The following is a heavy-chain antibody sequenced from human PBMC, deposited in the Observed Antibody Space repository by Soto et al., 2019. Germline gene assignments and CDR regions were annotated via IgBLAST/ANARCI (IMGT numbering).Heavy chain of an antibody. Sequence: EVQLVESGGGLIQPGGSLRLSCAASGFTVSSNYMSWVRQAPGKGLEWVSVIYSGGSTYYADSVKGRFTISRDNSKNTLYLQMNSLRAEDTAVYYCARGGDYDYVWGSYRYTGDYWGQGTLVTVSS. CDR3: ARGGDYDYVWGSYRYTGDY. CDR2: IYSGGST. V-gene: IGHV3-53*01. D-gene: IGHD3-16*02. CDR1: GFTVSSNY. J-gene: IGHJ4*02.